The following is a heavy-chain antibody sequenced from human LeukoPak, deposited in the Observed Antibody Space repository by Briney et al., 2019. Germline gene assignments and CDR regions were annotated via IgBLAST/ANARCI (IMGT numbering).Heavy chain of an antibody. J-gene: IGHJ4*02. Sequence: SETLSLTCTVSGGSISSTSYYWGWIRQPPGKGVEWIGSIFYTGSTYYNPSLKSRVTMSVDTSKNQFSLKLSSVTAAATAVYYCARGMRPLWSGGHLGGYYFDYWGQGTLVTVSS. CDR1: GGSISSTSYY. CDR3: ARGMRPLWSGGHLGGYYFDY. CDR2: IFYTGST. V-gene: IGHV4-39*01. D-gene: IGHD2-15*01.